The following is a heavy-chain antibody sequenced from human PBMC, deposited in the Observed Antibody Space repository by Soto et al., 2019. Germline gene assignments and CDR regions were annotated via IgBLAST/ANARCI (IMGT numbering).Heavy chain of an antibody. CDR3: ARSLQWLTQYYFDY. J-gene: IGHJ4*02. CDR2: IIPILGIA. Sequence: SVKVSCKASGGTFSSYTISWVRQAPGRGLEWMGRIIPILGIANYAQKFQGRVTITADKSTSTAYMELSSLRSEDTAVYYCARSLQWLTQYYFDYWGQGTLVTVSS. D-gene: IGHD6-19*01. CDR1: GGTFSSYT. V-gene: IGHV1-69*02.